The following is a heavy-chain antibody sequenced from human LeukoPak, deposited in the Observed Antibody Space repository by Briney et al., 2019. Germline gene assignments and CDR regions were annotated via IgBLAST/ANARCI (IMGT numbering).Heavy chain of an antibody. CDR1: GFTFDDYA. CDR3: AKGVVATISENFDY. Sequence: PGRSLRLSCAASGFTFDDYAMHWVRQAPGKGLEWVSGISWNSGSIGYADSVKGRLTISRDNAKNSLYLQMNSLRAEDTALYYCAKGVVATISENFDYWGQGTLVTVSS. D-gene: IGHD5-12*01. J-gene: IGHJ4*02. V-gene: IGHV3-9*01. CDR2: ISWNSGSI.